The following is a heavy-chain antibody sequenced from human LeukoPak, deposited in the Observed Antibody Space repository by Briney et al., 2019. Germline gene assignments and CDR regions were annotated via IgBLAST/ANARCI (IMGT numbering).Heavy chain of an antibody. CDR1: GYTFTNYD. D-gene: IGHD6-13*01. J-gene: IGHJ6*03. Sequence: GASVKVSCKASGYTFTNYDINWVRQATGEGLEWMGWVNPNSGNTGYAQKFQGRVTITRSTSTNTAYMELSSLRSEDTAVYYCARRLGITVTGIWGDCYYMDVWGKGTTVTVSS. CDR2: VNPNSGNT. CDR3: ARRLGITVTGIWGDCYYMDV. V-gene: IGHV1-8*03.